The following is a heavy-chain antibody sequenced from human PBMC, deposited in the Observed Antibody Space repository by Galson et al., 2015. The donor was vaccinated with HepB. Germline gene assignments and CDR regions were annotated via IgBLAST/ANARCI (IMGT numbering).Heavy chain of an antibody. CDR3: DSSNWYRPDY. CDR1: GFTFSSYG. CDR2: ISYDGSNK. J-gene: IGHJ4*02. V-gene: IGHV3-30*03. Sequence: SLRLSCAASGFTFSSYGMHWVRQAPGKGLEWVAVISYDGSNKYYADSVKGRFTISRDNSKNTLYLQMNSLRAEDTAVYYCDSSNWYRPDYWGQGTLVTVSS. D-gene: IGHD6-13*01.